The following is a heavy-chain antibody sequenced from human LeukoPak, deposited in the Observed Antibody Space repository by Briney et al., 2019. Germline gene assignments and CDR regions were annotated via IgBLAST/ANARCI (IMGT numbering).Heavy chain of an antibody. CDR2: IVVGSGNT. J-gene: IGHJ4*02. Sequence: SVKVSCKASGFTFTSSAVQWVRQARGQRLEWIGWIVVGSGNTNYAQKFQERVTITRDMSTSTAYMELSSLRSEDTAVYYCAAARYCSSTSCLFDYWGQGTLVTVSS. CDR1: GFTFTSSA. CDR3: AAARYCSSTSCLFDY. V-gene: IGHV1-58*01. D-gene: IGHD2-2*01.